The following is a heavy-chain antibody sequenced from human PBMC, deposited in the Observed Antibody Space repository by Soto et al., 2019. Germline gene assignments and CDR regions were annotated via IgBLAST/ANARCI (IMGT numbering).Heavy chain of an antibody. D-gene: IGHD6-6*01. CDR1: GYTFTSYY. V-gene: IGHV1-46*03. CDR3: ARDRRSSDYYYYYYYMDV. J-gene: IGHJ6*03. CDR2: INPSGGST. Sequence: ASVMVSCKASGYTFTSYYMHWVRQAPGQGLEWMGIINPSGGSTSYAQKFQGRVTMTRDTSTSTVYMELSSLRSEDTAVYYCARDRRSSDYYYYYYYMDVWGKGTTVTVSS.